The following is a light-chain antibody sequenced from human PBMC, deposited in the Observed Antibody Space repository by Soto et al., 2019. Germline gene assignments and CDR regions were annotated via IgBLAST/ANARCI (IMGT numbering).Light chain of an antibody. CDR3: SSYTSSATLVV. J-gene: IGLJ3*02. V-gene: IGLV2-14*01. Sequence: QSALTQPASVSGSPGQSITISCTGTSSDVGGYNYVSWYQQYPGKAPKLMIYDVSNRPSGISNRFSGSKSGNTASLIISGLQAEDEGDYYCSSYTSSATLVVFGGGTQLTVL. CDR1: SSDVGGYNY. CDR2: DVS.